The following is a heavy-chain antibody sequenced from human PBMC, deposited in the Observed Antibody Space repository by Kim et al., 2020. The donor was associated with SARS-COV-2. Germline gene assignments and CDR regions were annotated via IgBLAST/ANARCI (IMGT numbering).Heavy chain of an antibody. CDR3: ARGGYCSSTSCYFYYYALDV. V-gene: IGHV3-21*01. D-gene: IGHD2-2*01. CDR2: IGGSTNYI. CDR1: GFAFGTHS. Sequence: GGSLRLSCAASGFAFGTHSMNWVRQAPGKGLEWVSSIGGSTNYIYYADSVKGRFTISRDNAKNSLYLQMSSLRAEDTAVYYCARGGYCSSTSCYFYYYALDVWGQGTTATVSS. J-gene: IGHJ6*02.